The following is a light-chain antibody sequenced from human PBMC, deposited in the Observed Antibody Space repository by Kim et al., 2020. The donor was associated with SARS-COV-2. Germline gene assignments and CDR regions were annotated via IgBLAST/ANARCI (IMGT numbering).Light chain of an antibody. J-gene: IGKJ4*01. V-gene: IGKV3-11*01. CDR1: QSYSGY. CDR3: QLRSNWLSHA. CDR2: DTF. Sequence: SPGERATPSCSASQSYSGYLTWYQQRPGQAPRLLIYDTFSRATGIPDRFRASGSGTDFTLTISSLEPEDFAFYFCQLRSNWLSHAFGGGTKVDIK.